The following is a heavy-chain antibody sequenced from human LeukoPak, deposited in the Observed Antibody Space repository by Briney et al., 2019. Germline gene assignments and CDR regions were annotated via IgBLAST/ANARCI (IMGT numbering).Heavy chain of an antibody. Sequence: SETLSLTCTVSGGSISSYYWSWIRQPPGKGLEWIGYIYYSGSTNYNPSLKSRVTISVDTSKNQFSLKLSSVTAADTAVYYCAREVGSGDYRSYNWFDPWGQGTLVTVSS. J-gene: IGHJ5*02. CDR3: AREVGSGDYRSYNWFDP. D-gene: IGHD3-22*01. CDR1: GGSISSYY. V-gene: IGHV4-59*01. CDR2: IYYSGST.